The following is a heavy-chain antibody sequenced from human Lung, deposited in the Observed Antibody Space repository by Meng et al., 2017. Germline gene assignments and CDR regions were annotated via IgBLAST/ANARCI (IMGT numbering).Heavy chain of an antibody. CDR3: ARGQKGYFDL. V-gene: IGHV4-30-4*01. CDR2: IYNSGST. J-gene: IGHJ2*01. CDR1: GGSNSRSNYY. Sequence: QVQLRDSGQGLVKPSQTPPLTCTASGGSNSRSNYYWSWIRQPPGKGLEWSGHIYNSGSTYYNPSLKSRITISVDTSKNQFSLKLSSVTAADTAVYYCARGQKGYFDLWGRGTLVTVSS.